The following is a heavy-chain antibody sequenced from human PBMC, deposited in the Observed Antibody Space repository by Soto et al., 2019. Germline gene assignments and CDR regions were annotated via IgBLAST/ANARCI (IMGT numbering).Heavy chain of an antibody. CDR2: IYYSGST. V-gene: IGHV4-61*01. D-gene: IGHD3-10*01. CDR1: GGSVSSGSYY. J-gene: IGHJ6*02. CDR3: ARGGQIWFGELGYYGMDV. Sequence: SETLSLTCTVSGGSVSSGSYYWSWIRQPPGKGLEWIGYIYYSGSTNYNPSLKSRVTISVDTSKNQFSLKLSSVTAADTAVYYCARGGQIWFGELGYYGMDVWGQGTTVT.